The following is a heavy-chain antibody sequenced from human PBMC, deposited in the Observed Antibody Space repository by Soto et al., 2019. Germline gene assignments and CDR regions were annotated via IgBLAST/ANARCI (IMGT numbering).Heavy chain of an antibody. Sequence: EVQLVESGGGLVQPGGSLRLSCAASGFTFSDHYMDWVRQAPGKGLEWVGRTRNKANSYTTEYAASVKGRFTISRDDSKNSLYLQMNSLKTEDTAVYYCARVGRYCSGGSCHSDWYFALWGRGILVTVSS. V-gene: IGHV3-72*01. CDR3: ARVGRYCSGGSCHSDWYFAL. CDR1: GFTFSDHY. J-gene: IGHJ2*01. D-gene: IGHD2-15*01. CDR2: TRNKANSYTT.